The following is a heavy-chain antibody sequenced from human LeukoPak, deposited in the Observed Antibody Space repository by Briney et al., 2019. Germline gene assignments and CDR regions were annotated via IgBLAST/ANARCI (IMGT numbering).Heavy chain of an antibody. Sequence: SETLSLTCAVYGGSFSGYYWSWIRQPPGKGLEWIGEINHSGSTKYNPSLKSRVTISIDTSKNQLSLKLSTVTAADTAVYYCALLGGGIKYWYAFDYWGQGTLVTVSS. CDR3: ALLGGGIKYWYAFDY. CDR1: GGSFSGYY. D-gene: IGHD3-16*01. V-gene: IGHV4-34*01. CDR2: INHSGST. J-gene: IGHJ4*02.